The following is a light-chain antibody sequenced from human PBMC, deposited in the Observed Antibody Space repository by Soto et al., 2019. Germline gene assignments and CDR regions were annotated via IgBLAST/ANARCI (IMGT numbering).Light chain of an antibody. Sequence: DFQMTQSPSSLSASVGARVTITCRASQSISTFLYWYQQVPGKAPKLLIHDASRLQSGVPSMFSGSAAGTDFNLTIGSLQPEDFANYYCQQTYNTPRTFGQGTKVEI. V-gene: IGKV1-39*01. CDR3: QQTYNTPRT. CDR1: QSISTF. CDR2: DAS. J-gene: IGKJ1*01.